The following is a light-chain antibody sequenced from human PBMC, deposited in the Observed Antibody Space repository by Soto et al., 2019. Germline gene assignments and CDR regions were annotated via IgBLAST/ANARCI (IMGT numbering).Light chain of an antibody. CDR2: DAS. V-gene: IGKV3-11*01. CDR1: QSVSSY. CDR3: QQRRDWPQT. J-gene: IGKJ2*01. Sequence: EIVLTQSPATLSLSPGESATLSCRASQSVSSYLAWYQQKPGQAPRLLIYDASNRATGVPARFSGSGSGTDFTLTIDSLEPEDFAVYYCQQRRDWPQTFGQGTKLEIK.